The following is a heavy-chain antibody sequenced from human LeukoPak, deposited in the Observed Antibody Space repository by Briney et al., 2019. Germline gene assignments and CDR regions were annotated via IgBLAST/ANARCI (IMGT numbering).Heavy chain of an antibody. CDR2: IIPIFGTA. J-gene: IGHJ4*02. Sequence: SVKVSCKASGGTFSSYAISWVRQAPGQGLEWMGGIIPIFGTANYAQKFQGRVTITADKSTSTAYMELSSLISEDTAVYYCATPAGPYYYDSSGYYNYWGQGTLVTVSS. V-gene: IGHV1-69*06. CDR1: GGTFSSYA. CDR3: ATPAGPYYYDSSGYYNY. D-gene: IGHD3-22*01.